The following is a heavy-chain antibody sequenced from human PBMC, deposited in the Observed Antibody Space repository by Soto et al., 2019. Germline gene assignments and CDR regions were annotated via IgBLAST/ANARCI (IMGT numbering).Heavy chain of an antibody. V-gene: IGHV3-33*01. CDR3: AREVVTAVDGSVNWFDP. CDR2: IWYDGTKK. Sequence: HPGGSLRLSCVASGFSLRTYGMHWLRRAPGKGLEWVSFIWYDGTKKFYANSVKGRSTISKDNSNNILYLQMSGLRAEDTAVYYCAREVVTAVDGSVNWFDPWGQGTLVTVSS. J-gene: IGHJ5*02. CDR1: GFSLRTYG. D-gene: IGHD6-19*01.